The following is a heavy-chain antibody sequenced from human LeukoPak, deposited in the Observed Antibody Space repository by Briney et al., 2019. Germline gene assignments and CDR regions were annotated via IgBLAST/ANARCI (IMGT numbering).Heavy chain of an antibody. Sequence: SETLSLTCTVSGGSISSGDYYWSWIRQPPGKGLEWIGYIYYSGSTYYNPSLKSRVTISVDTSKNQFSLKLSSVTAADTAVYYCARDNDYGDYWFDPWGQGTLVTVSS. CDR1: GGSISSGDYY. V-gene: IGHV4-30-4*01. D-gene: IGHD4-17*01. J-gene: IGHJ5*02. CDR3: ARDNDYGDYWFDP. CDR2: IYYSGST.